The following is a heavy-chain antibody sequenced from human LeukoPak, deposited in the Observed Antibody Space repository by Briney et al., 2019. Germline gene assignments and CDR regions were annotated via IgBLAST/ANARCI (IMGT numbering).Heavy chain of an antibody. V-gene: IGHV3-23*01. CDR3: AKDRTGVAATRSDP. J-gene: IGHJ5*02. Sequence: GALRLSCAASGFTFSSYAMSWVRQAPGKGLEWVSAISGSGGSTYYADSVKGRFTISRDNSKNTLYLQMNSLRAEDTAVYYCAKDRTGVAATRSDPWGQGTLVTVSS. CDR1: GFTFSSYA. D-gene: IGHD2-15*01. CDR2: ISGSGGST.